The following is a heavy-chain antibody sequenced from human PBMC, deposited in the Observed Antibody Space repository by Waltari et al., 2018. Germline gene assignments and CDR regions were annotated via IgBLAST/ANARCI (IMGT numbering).Heavy chain of an antibody. V-gene: IGHV4-39*01. Sequence: QESGPGLLKPSETLSLTCAVSGGSVTDPSYLWGWIRQAPGKGLEWLGNIYYDGNTNYNPSLKSRVSISVDTSQKQFSLKLTSVTATDTAVYYCARQGLYCRSSNCVGLDFSHWGQGTLVAVS. CDR2: IYYDGNT. D-gene: IGHD2-2*01. J-gene: IGHJ4*02. CDR1: GGSVTDPSYL. CDR3: ARQGLYCRSSNCVGLDFSH.